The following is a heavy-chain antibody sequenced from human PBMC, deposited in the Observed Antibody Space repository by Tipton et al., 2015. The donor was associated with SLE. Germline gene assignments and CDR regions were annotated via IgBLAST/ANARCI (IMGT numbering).Heavy chain of an antibody. D-gene: IGHD4-11*01. J-gene: IGHJ2*01. V-gene: IGHV4-4*07. CDR2: IYTNENT. CDR3: AREFLNPVTTVHYYFDL. Sequence: TLSLTCTVSGGSISSYYWSWIRQPAGGGLEWIGCIYTNENTNYNPSLKSRVTMSVDTSKNHFSLKLISVTAADTAVYYCAREFLNPVTTVHYYFDLWGRGTLVTVSS. CDR1: GGSISSYY.